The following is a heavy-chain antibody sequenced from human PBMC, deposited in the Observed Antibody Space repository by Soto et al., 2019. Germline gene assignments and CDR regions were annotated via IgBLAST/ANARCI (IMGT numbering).Heavy chain of an antibody. J-gene: IGHJ3*02. Sequence: EVQLLESGGGLVQPGGSLRLSCAASGFSFSAYAMNWVRQAPGKGLQWVSGLVGSGGDKNYADSVRGRFTVSRDNSKNTLYRQMNNLRDDDTAVYYWAKDLIANNGVWEAFDMWGRGTKVTVSS. CDR1: GFSFSAYA. CDR3: AKDLIANNGVWEAFDM. CDR2: LVGSGGDK. V-gene: IGHV3-23*01. D-gene: IGHD2-8*01.